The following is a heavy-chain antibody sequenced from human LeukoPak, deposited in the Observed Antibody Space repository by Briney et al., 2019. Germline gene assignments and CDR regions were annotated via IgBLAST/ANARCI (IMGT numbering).Heavy chain of an antibody. D-gene: IGHD1-26*01. CDR2: MNPNSGNT. V-gene: IGHV1-8*01. Sequence: ASVKVSCKASGYTFTSYDINWVRQATGQGLEWMGWMNPNSGNTGYAQKFQGRVTMTRNTSISTAYMELSRLRSDDTAVYYCARVRAPSARFPRGSPGSGYFDYWGQGTLVTVSS. CDR3: ARVRAPSARFPRGSPGSGYFDY. CDR1: GYTFTSYD. J-gene: IGHJ4*02.